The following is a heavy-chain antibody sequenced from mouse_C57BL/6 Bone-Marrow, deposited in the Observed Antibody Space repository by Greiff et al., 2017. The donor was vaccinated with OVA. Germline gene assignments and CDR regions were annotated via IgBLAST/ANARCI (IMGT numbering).Heavy chain of an antibody. CDR1: GFSLTSYG. J-gene: IGHJ4*01. V-gene: IGHV2-5*01. CDR3: AKKDDGYSYYAMDY. Sequence: VMLVESGPGLVQPSQSLSITCTVSGFSLTSYGVHWVRQSPGKGLEWLGVIWRGGSTDYNAAFMSRLSITKDNSKSQVFFKMNSLQADDTAIYYCAKKDDGYSYYAMDYWGQGTSVTVSS. D-gene: IGHD2-3*01. CDR2: IWRGGST.